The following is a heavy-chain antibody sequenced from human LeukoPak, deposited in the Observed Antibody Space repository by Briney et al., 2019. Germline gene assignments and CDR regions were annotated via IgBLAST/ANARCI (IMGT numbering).Heavy chain of an antibody. CDR1: GFTFSNAW. Sequence: GGSLRLSCAASGFTFSNAWVSWVRQAPGKGLEWVGRIKSKTDGGTTDYAAPVKGRFTTSRDDSKNTLYLQMNSLKTEDTAVYYCTTIPGLYCSSTSCRNDFDYWGQGTLVTVSS. V-gene: IGHV3-15*01. CDR2: IKSKTDGGTT. CDR3: TTIPGLYCSSTSCRNDFDY. D-gene: IGHD2-2*01. J-gene: IGHJ4*02.